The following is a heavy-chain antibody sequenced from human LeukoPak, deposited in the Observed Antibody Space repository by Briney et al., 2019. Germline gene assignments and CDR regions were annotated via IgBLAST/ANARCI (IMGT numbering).Heavy chain of an antibody. CDR1: GFTFSSYG. CDR3: ARDHIPGIAAARWFDP. Sequence: PGRSLRLSCVASGFTFSSYGMHWVRQAPGKGLEWVAVISYDGSNKYYADSVKGRFTISRDNSKNTLYLQMNSLRAEDTAVYYCARDHIPGIAAARWFDPWGQGTLVTVSS. J-gene: IGHJ5*02. CDR2: ISYDGSNK. D-gene: IGHD6-13*01. V-gene: IGHV3-30*03.